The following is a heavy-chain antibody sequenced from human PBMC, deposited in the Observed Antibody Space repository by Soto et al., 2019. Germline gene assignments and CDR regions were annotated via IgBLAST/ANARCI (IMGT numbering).Heavy chain of an antibody. V-gene: IGHV4-59*01. Sequence: SETLSLTCTVSGGSISSYYWSWIRQPPGKGLEWIGYIYYSGSTNYNPSLKSRVTISVDTSKNQFSLKLSSVTAADTAVYYCAREVFSAMAKYYYMDVWGKGTTVTVSS. D-gene: IGHD5-18*01. CDR2: IYYSGST. CDR1: GGSISSYY. J-gene: IGHJ6*03. CDR3: AREVFSAMAKYYYMDV.